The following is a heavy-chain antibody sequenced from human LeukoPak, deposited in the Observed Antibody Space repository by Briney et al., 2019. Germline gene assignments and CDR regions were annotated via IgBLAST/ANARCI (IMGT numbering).Heavy chain of an antibody. CDR3: AKAQQLVEAYYFDY. CDR1: GFTFSSYA. Sequence: PGGSLRLSCAASGFTFSSYAMSWVRQAPGKGLEWVSAISGSGGSTYYADSVKGRFTISRDNSKNTPYLQMNSLRAEDTAVYYCAKAQQLVEAYYFDYWGQGTLVTVSS. CDR2: ISGSGGST. D-gene: IGHD6-13*01. V-gene: IGHV3-23*01. J-gene: IGHJ4*02.